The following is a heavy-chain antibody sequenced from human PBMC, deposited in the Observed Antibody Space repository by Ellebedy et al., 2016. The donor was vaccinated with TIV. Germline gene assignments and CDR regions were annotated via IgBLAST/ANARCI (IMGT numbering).Heavy chain of an antibody. Sequence: GGSLRLXXAASGFTFRSYSMHWVRQAPGKGPSWVSVISRSGGYTYYADSVQGRFTISRDNSKDTLYLQMNSLRVDDTAIYYCATEGSGYDLNHWGQGTLVTVSS. CDR1: GFTFRSYS. CDR2: ISRSGGYT. V-gene: IGHV3-23*01. J-gene: IGHJ4*02. CDR3: ATEGSGYDLNH. D-gene: IGHD5-12*01.